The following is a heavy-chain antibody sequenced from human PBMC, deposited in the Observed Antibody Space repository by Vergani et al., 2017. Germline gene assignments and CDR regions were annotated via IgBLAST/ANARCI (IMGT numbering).Heavy chain of an antibody. V-gene: IGHV4-39*01. CDR3: ARHGSGDTSPLDAFDI. J-gene: IGHJ3*02. D-gene: IGHD3-10*01. Sequence: QLQLQESGPGLVKPSETLSLTCTVSGGSISSSSYYWGWIRQPPGKGLEWIGSIYYSGSTYYNPSLKSRVTISVDTSKNQFSLKLSSVTAADTAVYYCARHGSGDTSPLDAFDIWGQGTMVTVSS. CDR1: GGSISSSSYY. CDR2: IYYSGST.